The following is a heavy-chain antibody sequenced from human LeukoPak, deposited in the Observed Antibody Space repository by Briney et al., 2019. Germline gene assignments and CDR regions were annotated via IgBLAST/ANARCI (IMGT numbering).Heavy chain of an antibody. CDR3: ARDGPAQMVDFDY. CDR1: GYTFSGTGWY. Sequence: ASVKVSCKASGYTFSGTGWYLYWLRQAPGQGLECMGWIYPYTGATHFAQKFQGRVAMTRDTSISTAYMELSRLRPDDTAVYYCARDGPAQMVDFDYWGQGTLVTVSS. J-gene: IGHJ4*02. V-gene: IGHV1-2*02. CDR2: IYPYTGAT. D-gene: IGHD3-10*01.